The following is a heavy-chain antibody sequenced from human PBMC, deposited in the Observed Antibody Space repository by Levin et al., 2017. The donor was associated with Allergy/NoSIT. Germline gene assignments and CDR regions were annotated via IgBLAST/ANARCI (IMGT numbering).Heavy chain of an antibody. CDR3: AREKDSSGYADY. Sequence: SETLSLTCAVSGGSISSGGYSWSWIRQPPGKGLEWIGYIYHSGSTYYNPSLKSRVTISVDRSKNQFSLKLSSVTAADTAVYYCAREKDSSGYADYWGQGTLVTVSS. J-gene: IGHJ4*02. D-gene: IGHD3-22*01. CDR1: GGSISSGGYS. CDR2: IYHSGST. V-gene: IGHV4-30-2*01.